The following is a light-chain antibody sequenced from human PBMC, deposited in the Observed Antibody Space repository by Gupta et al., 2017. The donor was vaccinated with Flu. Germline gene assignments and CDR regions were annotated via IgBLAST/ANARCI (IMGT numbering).Light chain of an antibody. J-gene: IGLJ1*01. Sequence: SYVLSQPPAVSVAPGQTARLTCGGNNIGSKSVHWYQQTQGQAPVLVVYDDGDRPSGIPERFSGSNSGNTATLTISRFEAGDEAGYYWQVWDSSSDHYVFGTGTKVTVL. V-gene: IGLV3-21*02. CDR3: QVWDSSSDHYV. CDR2: DDG. CDR1: NIGSKS.